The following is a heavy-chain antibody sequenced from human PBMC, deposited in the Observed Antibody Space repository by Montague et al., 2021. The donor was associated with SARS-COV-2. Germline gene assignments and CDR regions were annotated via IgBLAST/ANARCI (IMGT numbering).Heavy chain of an antibody. Sequence: TTSYSPSLKGRLTVSMDTSKNHFSLKLSSVTAADTAIYDCAVGSESAWERLRHWGQGIMVTVYS. CDR2: TT. V-gene: IGHV4-4*06. J-gene: IGHJ4*02. D-gene: IGHD1-1*01. CDR3: AVGSESAWERLRH.